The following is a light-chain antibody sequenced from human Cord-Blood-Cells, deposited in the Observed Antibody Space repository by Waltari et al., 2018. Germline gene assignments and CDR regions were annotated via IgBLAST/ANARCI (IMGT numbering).Light chain of an antibody. Sequence: DIVMTQSPDSLAVSLGERATINCKYSQSVLYSSNTKNYLAWYQQKPGQPPKLLIYWASTRESGVPDRFSGSGSGTDFTLTISSLQAEDVAVYYCQQYYSTITFGQGTRLEIK. J-gene: IGKJ5*01. CDR1: QSVLYSSNTKNY. V-gene: IGKV4-1*01. CDR3: QQYYSTIT. CDR2: WAS.